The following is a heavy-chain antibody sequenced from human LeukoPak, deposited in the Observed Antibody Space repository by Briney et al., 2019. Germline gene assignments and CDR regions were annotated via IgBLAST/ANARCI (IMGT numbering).Heavy chain of an antibody. J-gene: IGHJ4*02. D-gene: IGHD7-27*01. CDR3: ARDHKDWGVFDC. CDR1: GFTFSSYG. CDR2: ISYDGSNK. Sequence: PGGSLRLSCAASGFTFSSYGMHWVRQAPGKGLEWVAVISYDGSNKYYADSVKGRFTISRDNSKNTLYLQMNSLRAEDTAVYYCARDHKDWGVFDCWGQGTPVTVSS. V-gene: IGHV3-30*03.